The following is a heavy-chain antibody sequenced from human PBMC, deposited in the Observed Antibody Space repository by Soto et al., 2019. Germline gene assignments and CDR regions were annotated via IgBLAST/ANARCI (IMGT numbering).Heavy chain of an antibody. D-gene: IGHD1-1*01. CDR2: FDPEDGET. V-gene: IGHV1-24*01. CDR1: GYTLTELS. CDR3: ATKVTGVPRKNSFDY. J-gene: IGHJ4*02. Sequence: ASVKVSCKVSGYTLTELSMHWVRQAPGKGLEWMGGFDPEDGETIYAQKFQGRVTMTEDKSTDTAYMELSSLRSEDTAVYYCATKVTGVPRKNSFDYWGQGTLVTVSS.